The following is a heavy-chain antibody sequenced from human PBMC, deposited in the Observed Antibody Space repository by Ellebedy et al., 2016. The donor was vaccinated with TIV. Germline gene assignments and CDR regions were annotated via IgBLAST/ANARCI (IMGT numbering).Heavy chain of an antibody. CDR2: INHSGST. V-gene: IGHV4-34*01. D-gene: IGHD1-26*01. J-gene: IGHJ3*02. CDR1: GGSISSYY. CDR3: ARIAIVGAHDAFDI. Sequence: SETLSLXXTVSGGSISSYYWSWIRQPPGKGLEWIGEINHSGSTNYNPSLKSRVTISVDTSKNQFSLKLSSVTAADTAVYYCARIAIVGAHDAFDIWGQGTMVTVSS.